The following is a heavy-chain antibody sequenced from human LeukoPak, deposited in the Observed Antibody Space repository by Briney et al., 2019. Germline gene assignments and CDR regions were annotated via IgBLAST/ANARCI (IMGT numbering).Heavy chain of an antibody. V-gene: IGHV1-46*01. CDR2: INPSGGST. Sequence: ASVKVSCKASGYTFTSYYMHWVRQAPGQGLEWMGIINPSGGSTSYAQKFQGRVTMTRDTSTSTVYMELSSLRSEDTAVYYCARDRAVVVPAATVGYYYYGMDVWGQGTTVTVSS. J-gene: IGHJ6*02. CDR1: GYTFTSYY. D-gene: IGHD2-2*01. CDR3: ARDRAVVVPAATVGYYYYGMDV.